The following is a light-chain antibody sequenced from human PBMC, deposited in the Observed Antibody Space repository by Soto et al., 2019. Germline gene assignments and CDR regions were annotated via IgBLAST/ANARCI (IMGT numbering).Light chain of an antibody. J-gene: IGKJ4*01. Sequence: MVVTQSPAVLSVSTGESATLSFGASQSVSDTLAWYQQKPGQAPRLVIYDASKRATDIPDRFIGSGSGTYFTLTISSLEPEDVGVCYCHQGCTWLPITFGGGTKV. CDR1: QSVSDT. V-gene: IGKV3-11*01. CDR2: DAS. CDR3: HQGCTWLPIT.